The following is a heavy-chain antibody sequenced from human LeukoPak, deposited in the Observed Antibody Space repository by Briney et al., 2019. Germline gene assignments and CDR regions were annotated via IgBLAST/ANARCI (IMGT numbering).Heavy chain of an antibody. V-gene: IGHV3-30*02. J-gene: IGHJ6*02. D-gene: IGHD6-13*01. CDR3: ARMSAAAYYYGMDV. CDR1: GFTFSDYG. CDR2: IRYDGSNK. Sequence: PGGSLRLSCAASGFTFSDYGMHWVRQAPGKGLEWVAFIRYDGSNKYYADSVKGRFTISRDNSKNTLYLQMNSLRAEDTAVYYCARMSAAAYYYGMDVWGQGTTVTVSS.